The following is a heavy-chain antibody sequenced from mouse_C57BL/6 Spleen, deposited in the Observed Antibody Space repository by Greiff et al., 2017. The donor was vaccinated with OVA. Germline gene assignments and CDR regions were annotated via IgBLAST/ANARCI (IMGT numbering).Heavy chain of an antibody. CDR3: VRWLLGYFDV. V-gene: IGHV10-1*01. CDR2: IRSKSNNYAT. D-gene: IGHD2-3*01. CDR1: GFSFNTYA. Sequence: EVHLVESGGGLVQPKGSLKLSCAASGFSFNTYAMNWVRQAPGKGLEWVARIRSKSNNYATYYADSVKDRFTISRDDSESMLYLQMNNLKTEDTAMYYCVRWLLGYFDVWGTGTTVTVSS. J-gene: IGHJ1*03.